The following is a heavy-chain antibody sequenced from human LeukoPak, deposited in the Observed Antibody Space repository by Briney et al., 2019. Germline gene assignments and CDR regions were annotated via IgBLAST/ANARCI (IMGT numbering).Heavy chain of an antibody. Sequence: PSETLSLTCSVSGGSMAPYYWSWIRQSPGKGLGWIGYLYYTGSTNYNPSLRSRVIMSVDTSKNQFSLKLCSVTAADSAVYYCARVALNSSPDFWGQGTLVTVSS. D-gene: IGHD5-24*01. J-gene: IGHJ4*02. V-gene: IGHV4-59*01. CDR1: GGSMAPYY. CDR3: ARVALNSSPDF. CDR2: LYYTGST.